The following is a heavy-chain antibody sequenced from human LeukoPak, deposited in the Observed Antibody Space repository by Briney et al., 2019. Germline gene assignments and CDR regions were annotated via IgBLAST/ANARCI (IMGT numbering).Heavy chain of an antibody. V-gene: IGHV4-34*01. CDR3: ARDGGGRPSYYYYYMDV. CDR2: INHSGST. CDR1: GGSFSGYY. Sequence: PSETLSLTCAVYGGSFSGYYWSWIRQPPGKGLEWIGEINHSGSTNYNPSLKSRVTISVDTSKNQFSLKLSSVTAADTAVYYCARDGGGRPSYYYYYMDVWGKGTTVTVSS. J-gene: IGHJ6*03. D-gene: IGHD3-16*01.